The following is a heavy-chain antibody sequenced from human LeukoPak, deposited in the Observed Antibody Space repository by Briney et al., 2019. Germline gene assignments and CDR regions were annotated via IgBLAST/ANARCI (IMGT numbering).Heavy chain of an antibody. J-gene: IGHJ4*02. CDR3: ASLAAAGTGEGFLDY. CDR1: GYTFTGYY. CDR2: INPNSGGT. Sequence: ASVKVSCKASGYTFTGYYMHWVRQVPGQGLEWVGWINPNSGGTNYAQKFQGRVTMTRDTSISTAYMELSRLRSDDTAVYYCASLAAAGTGEGFLDYWGQGTLVTVSS. D-gene: IGHD6-13*01. V-gene: IGHV1-2*02.